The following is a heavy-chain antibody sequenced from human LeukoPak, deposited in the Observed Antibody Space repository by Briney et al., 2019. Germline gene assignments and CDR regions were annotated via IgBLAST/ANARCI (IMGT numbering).Heavy chain of an antibody. CDR3: ARERGGGAAPTLSSFRTPVENHYYYMDV. J-gene: IGHJ6*03. CDR1: GFTFSSYW. D-gene: IGHD2-2*01. Sequence: GGSLRLSCAASGFTFSSYWMSWVRQAPGKGLEWVANIKQDGSEKYYVDSVKGRFTISRDNAKNSLYLQMNSLRAEDTAVYYCARERGGGAAPTLSSFRTPVENHYYYMDVWGKGTTVTVSS. V-gene: IGHV3-7*01. CDR2: IKQDGSEK.